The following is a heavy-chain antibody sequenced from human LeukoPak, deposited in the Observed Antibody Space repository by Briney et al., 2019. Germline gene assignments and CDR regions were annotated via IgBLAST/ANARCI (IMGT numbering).Heavy chain of an antibody. CDR3: ARDKSPNIVGDY. CDR2: IRYDGSNK. CDR1: GFTFSSYG. V-gene: IGHV3-30*02. Sequence: GGSLRLSCAASGFTFSSYGMHWVRQAPGKGLEWVAFIRYDGSNKYYADSVKGRFTISRDNSKNTLYLQMNSLRAEDTAAYYCARDKSPNIVGDYWGQGTLVTVSS. D-gene: IGHD2-21*01. J-gene: IGHJ4*02.